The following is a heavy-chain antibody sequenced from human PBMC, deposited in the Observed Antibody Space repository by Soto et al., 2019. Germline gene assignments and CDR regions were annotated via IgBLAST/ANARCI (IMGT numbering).Heavy chain of an antibody. D-gene: IGHD3-22*01. V-gene: IGHV1-69*13. CDR3: ARDNSPREYYYDSSGYFGDAFDV. CDR1: GGTFSSYA. CDR2: IIPIFGTA. Sequence: AASVKVSCKASGGTFSSYAISWVRQAPGQGLEWMGGIIPIFGTANYAQKFQGRVTITADESTSTAYMELSSLRSEDTAVYYCARDNSPREYYYDSSGYFGDAFDVWGQGTMVTVS. J-gene: IGHJ3*01.